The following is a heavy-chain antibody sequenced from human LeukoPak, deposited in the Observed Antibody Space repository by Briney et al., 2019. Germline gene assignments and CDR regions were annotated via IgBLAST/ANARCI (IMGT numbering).Heavy chain of an antibody. D-gene: IGHD5-12*01. CDR3: ARRGHSGYDFYIDY. V-gene: IGHV1-2*02. Sequence: GASVKVSCKASGYTFSDYYMHWVRQAPGQGLEWMGWINPNSGGTNFAQKFQGRVTMTRDTSISTAYMELSRLRSDDTAVYYCARRGHSGYDFYIDYWGQGTLVTVSS. CDR1: GYTFSDYY. CDR2: INPNSGGT. J-gene: IGHJ4*02.